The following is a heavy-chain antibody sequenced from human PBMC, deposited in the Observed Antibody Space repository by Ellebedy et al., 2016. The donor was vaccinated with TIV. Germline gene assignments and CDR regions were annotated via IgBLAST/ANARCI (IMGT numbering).Heavy chain of an antibody. D-gene: IGHD2-15*01. J-gene: IGHJ3*02. CDR1: GYTFTNYA. Sequence: ASVKVSCKASGYTFTNYAIHWVRLTPGERLEWMGWINAGNGNTKYSQKFQGRVTITADESTSTAYMELSSLRSEDTAVYYCARENFCSGGSCYNADMWAFDIWGQGTMVTVSS. CDR2: INAGNGNT. V-gene: IGHV1-3*01. CDR3: ARENFCSGGSCYNADMWAFDI.